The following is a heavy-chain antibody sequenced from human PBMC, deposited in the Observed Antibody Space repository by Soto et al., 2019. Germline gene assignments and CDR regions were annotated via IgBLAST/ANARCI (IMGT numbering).Heavy chain of an antibody. D-gene: IGHD5-18*01. J-gene: IGHJ4*02. CDR1: GFTFSSYA. Sequence: QVQLVESGGGVVQPGRSLRLSCAASGFTFSSYAMHWVRQAPGKGLEWVAVISYDGSNKYYADSVKGRFTISRDNSKNTLYLQRNSLRAEDTAVYYCARDEYRMGSYRLGYWGQGTLVTVTS. CDR2: ISYDGSNK. CDR3: ARDEYRMGSYRLGY. V-gene: IGHV3-30-3*01.